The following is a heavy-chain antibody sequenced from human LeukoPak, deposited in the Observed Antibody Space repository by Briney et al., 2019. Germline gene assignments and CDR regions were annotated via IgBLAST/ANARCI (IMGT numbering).Heavy chain of an antibody. Sequence: SETLSLTCTVSGGSISDYYWSWIRQPPGKGLEWIGYISNSGITNYNPSLKSRVTISVDTSKNQFSLKPSSVTAADTAVYYCAREDGVAAALDYWGQGTLVTVSS. CDR3: AREDGVAAALDY. V-gene: IGHV4-59*12. D-gene: IGHD6-13*01. CDR1: GGSISDYY. CDR2: ISNSGIT. J-gene: IGHJ4*02.